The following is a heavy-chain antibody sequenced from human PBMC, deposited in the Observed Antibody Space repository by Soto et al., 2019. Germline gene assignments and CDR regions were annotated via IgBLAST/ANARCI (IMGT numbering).Heavy chain of an antibody. Sequence: GESLKISCKGSGYSFTSYWIGWVRQMPGKGLEWMGIIYPGDSDTRYSPSFQGQVTISADKSISTAYLQWSSLKASDTAMYYCARQATWPPYYYYYGMDVWGQGTTVTVSS. J-gene: IGHJ6*02. CDR2: IYPGDSDT. CDR3: ARQATWPPYYYYYGMDV. V-gene: IGHV5-51*01. D-gene: IGHD5-12*01. CDR1: GYSFTSYW.